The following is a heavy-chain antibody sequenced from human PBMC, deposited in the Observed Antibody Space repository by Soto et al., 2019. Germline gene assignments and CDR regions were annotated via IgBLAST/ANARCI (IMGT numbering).Heavy chain of an antibody. Sequence: PGGSLRLSCAASGFTFSSYSMNWVRQAPGKGLEWVSSIGSRTDIYYADSVKGRFTISRDKAKNSVSLQMNSLRAEDTAVYYCAREYTAWPLAYGLDVWGQGTTVTVSS. CDR3: AREYTAWPLAYGLDV. CDR1: GFTFSSYS. V-gene: IGHV3-21*01. J-gene: IGHJ6*02. D-gene: IGHD2-2*02. CDR2: IGSRTDI.